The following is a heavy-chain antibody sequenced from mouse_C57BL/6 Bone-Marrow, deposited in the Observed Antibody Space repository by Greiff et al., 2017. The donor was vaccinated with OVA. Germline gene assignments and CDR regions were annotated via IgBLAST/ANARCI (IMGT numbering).Heavy chain of an antibody. D-gene: IGHD2-3*01. Sequence: EVKLMESGPELVKPGASVKISCKASGYSFTGYYMHWVKQSHGNILDWIGYIYPYNGVASSNQKFKGKATLTVDKSSSTAYMDLRSLTSEDSAVYYCARTDGYYHVWGTGTTVTVSS. V-gene: IGHV1-31*01. CDR2: IYPYNGVA. CDR3: ARTDGYYHV. CDR1: GYSFTGYY. J-gene: IGHJ1*03.